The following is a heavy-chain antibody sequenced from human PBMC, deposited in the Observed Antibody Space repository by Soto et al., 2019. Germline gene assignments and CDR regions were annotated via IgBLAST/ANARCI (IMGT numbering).Heavy chain of an antibody. CDR1: GYTFTGYY. V-gene: IGHV1-2*02. Sequence: ASVKVSCKASGYTFTGYYMHWVRQAPGQGLEWMGWINPNSGGTSYAQKFQGRVTMTRDTSISTAYMELSRLRSDDTAVYYCARRRGGIAAAIYGMDVWGQGTTVTVSS. CDR2: INPNSGGT. D-gene: IGHD6-13*01. CDR3: ARRRGGIAAAIYGMDV. J-gene: IGHJ6*02.